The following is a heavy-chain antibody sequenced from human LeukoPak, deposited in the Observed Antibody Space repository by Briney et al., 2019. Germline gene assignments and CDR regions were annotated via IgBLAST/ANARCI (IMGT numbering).Heavy chain of an antibody. CDR2: IYYSGST. V-gene: IGHV4-59*01. J-gene: IGHJ5*02. Sequence: SETLSLTCTVTGGSISSYYWNWVRQPPGKGLEWIGNIYYSGSTNYNPSLKSRVTISLDTSKFQFSLRLNSVTAADTAVYYCARADPNASGYFYRFNWFDPWGQGTLVTVSS. CDR1: GGSISSYY. D-gene: IGHD3-10*01. CDR3: ARADPNASGYFYRFNWFDP.